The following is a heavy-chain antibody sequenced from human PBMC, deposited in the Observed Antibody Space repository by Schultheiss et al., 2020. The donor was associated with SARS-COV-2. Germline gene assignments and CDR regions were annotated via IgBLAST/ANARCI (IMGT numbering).Heavy chain of an antibody. CDR1: GYTFTGYY. CDR3: ARDGDTVVTQIYYYYYGMDV. CDR2: INPNSGGT. D-gene: IGHD4-23*01. V-gene: IGHV1-2*06. Sequence: GESLKISCKASGYTFTGYYMHWVRQAPGQGLEWMGRINPNSGGTNYAQKFQGRVTMTRDTSISTAYMELSRLRSDDTAVYYCARDGDTVVTQIYYYYYGMDVWGQGTTVTVSS. J-gene: IGHJ6*02.